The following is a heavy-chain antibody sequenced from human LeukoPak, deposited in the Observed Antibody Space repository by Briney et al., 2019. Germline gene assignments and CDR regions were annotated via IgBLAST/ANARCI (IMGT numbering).Heavy chain of an antibody. Sequence: KPGGSLRLSCAASGFTFSDYYMSWIRQAPGKGLERVSYISSSGSTIYYADSVKGRFTISRDNAKNSLYLQMNSLRAEDTAVYYCARETTFGGVIDMYYFDYWGQGTLVTVSS. CDR3: ARETTFGGVIDMYYFDY. CDR1: GFTFSDYY. V-gene: IGHV3-11*04. CDR2: ISSSGSTI. D-gene: IGHD3-16*02. J-gene: IGHJ4*02.